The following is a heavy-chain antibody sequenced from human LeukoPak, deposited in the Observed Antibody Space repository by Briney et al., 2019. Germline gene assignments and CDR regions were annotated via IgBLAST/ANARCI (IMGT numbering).Heavy chain of an antibody. D-gene: IGHD3-10*01. Sequence: GGPLRLSCAVSVFTLKIYNIIGLRQARGKGLEGVSTISGGGDSTYYADSAKGRFTISRDNSKNTLYLQMNSLRAEDTAVYYCAKDHGSLGSQLNWGQGTLVIVSS. CDR1: VFTLKIYN. J-gene: IGHJ4*02. CDR2: ISGGGDST. V-gene: IGHV3-23*01. CDR3: AKDHGSLGSQLN.